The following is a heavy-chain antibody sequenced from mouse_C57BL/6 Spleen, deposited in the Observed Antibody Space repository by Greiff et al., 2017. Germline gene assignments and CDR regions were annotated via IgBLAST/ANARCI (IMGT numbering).Heavy chain of an antibody. D-gene: IGHD4-1*01. V-gene: IGHV5-4*03. CDR1: GFTFSSYA. CDR3: ARGWDNWFAY. J-gene: IGHJ3*01. CDR2: ISDGGSYT. Sequence: DVMLVESGGGLVKPGGSLKLSCAASGFTFSSYAMSWVRQTPEKRLEWVATISDGGSYTYYPDNVKGRFTISRDNAKNNLYLQMSHLKSEDTAMYYCARGWDNWFAYWGQGTLVTVSA.